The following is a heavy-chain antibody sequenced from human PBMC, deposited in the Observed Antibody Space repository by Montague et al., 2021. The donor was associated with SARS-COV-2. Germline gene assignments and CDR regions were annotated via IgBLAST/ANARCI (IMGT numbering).Heavy chain of an antibody. Sequence: SLRLSCAASGFTFSSYAMHWVRQAPGKGLEWVALMSYDGSNKYYADSVKGRFTISRDNSKNTLYLQMNSLRAEDTAVYYCARDSGSSFDPWGQGTLATVSS. CDR1: GFTFSSYA. J-gene: IGHJ5*02. D-gene: IGHD1-26*01. V-gene: IGHV3-30*04. CDR2: MSYDGSNK. CDR3: ARDSGSSFDP.